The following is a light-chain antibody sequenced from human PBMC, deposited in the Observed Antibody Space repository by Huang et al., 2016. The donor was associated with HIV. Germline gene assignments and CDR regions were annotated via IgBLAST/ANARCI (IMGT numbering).Light chain of an antibody. CDR3: MQALQTPLT. CDR2: LGS. V-gene: IGKV2-28*01. CDR1: QSLLHSNGYNY. Sequence: DIVMTQSPLSLPVTPGEPASISCRSSQSLLHSNGYNYLDWYLQKPGQSPQLLIYLGSSRASVVPDRFSGSGSGTYFTLKISRVDAEDVGVYFCMQALQTPLTFGGGTKVEIK. J-gene: IGKJ4*01.